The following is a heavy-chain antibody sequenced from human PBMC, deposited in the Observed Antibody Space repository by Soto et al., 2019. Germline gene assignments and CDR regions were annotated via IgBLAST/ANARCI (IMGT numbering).Heavy chain of an antibody. Sequence: VGSLRLSCAVSGFTLSSYEMNWVRQAPGKGLEWVSYIHSSGRTIYYADSVKGRFTISRDNAKKSLDLQMSSLRAEDTAVYYCARAGRAFDMWGQGTMVTVSS. V-gene: IGHV3-48*03. J-gene: IGHJ3*02. CDR3: ARAGRAFDM. CDR2: IHSSGRTI. CDR1: GFTLSSYE.